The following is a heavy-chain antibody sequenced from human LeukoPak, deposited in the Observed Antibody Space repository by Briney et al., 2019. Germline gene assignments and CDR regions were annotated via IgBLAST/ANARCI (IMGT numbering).Heavy chain of an antibody. CDR2: IYSGGST. J-gene: IGHJ6*02. Sequence: GGSLRLSCAASGFTVSSNYMSWVRQAPGKGLEWVSVIYSGGSTYYADSVKGRLTISRDNSKNTLYLQMNSLRAEDTAVYYCARDLLRFKHYYGMDVWGQGTTVTVSS. V-gene: IGHV3-66*01. CDR3: ARDLLRFKHYYGMDV. CDR1: GFTVSSNY. D-gene: IGHD3-10*01.